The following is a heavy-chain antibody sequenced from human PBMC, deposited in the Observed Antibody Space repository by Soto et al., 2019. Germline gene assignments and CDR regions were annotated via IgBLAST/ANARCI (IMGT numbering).Heavy chain of an antibody. J-gene: IGHJ4*02. CDR2: IIPIFGTA. CDR3: ARGAVAGTCFDY. D-gene: IGHD6-19*01. V-gene: IGHV1-69*06. Sequence: RSPVKVSCKASGGTFSGYAISWVRQAPGQGLEWMGGIIPIFGTANYAQKFQGRVTITADKSTSTAYMELSSLRSEDTAVYYCARGAVAGTCFDYWGQGTMVTVPS. CDR1: GGTFSGYA.